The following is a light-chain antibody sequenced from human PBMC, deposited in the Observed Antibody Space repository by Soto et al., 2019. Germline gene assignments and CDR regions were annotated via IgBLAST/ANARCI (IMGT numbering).Light chain of an antibody. CDR3: QQRSNWPRRT. V-gene: IGKV3-11*01. J-gene: IGKJ4*01. CDR2: DSS. Sequence: EIVLTQSPATLSLSPGERATLSYRASQSVSSYLAWYQQKSGQAPRLLIYDSSTRAIGIPARFSGSGSGTDFTLTISSLGPEDFAGYYCQQRSNWPRRTFGGGTKVEIK. CDR1: QSVSSY.